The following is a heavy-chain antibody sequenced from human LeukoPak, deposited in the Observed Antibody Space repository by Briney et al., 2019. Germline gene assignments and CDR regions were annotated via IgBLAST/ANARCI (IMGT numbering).Heavy chain of an antibody. J-gene: IGHJ3*02. CDR1: GDSVSSNSAA. CDR2: TYYRSKWYN. V-gene: IGHV6-1*01. CDR3: ARAPSVIAVRWEWPANAFDI. D-gene: IGHD6-19*01. Sequence: SQTLSLTCAISGDSVSSNSAAWNWIRQSPSRGLEWLGRTYYRSKWYNDYAVSVKSRITINPDTSKNQFSLQLNSVTPEDTAVYYCARAPSVIAVRWEWPANAFDIWGQGTMVTVSS.